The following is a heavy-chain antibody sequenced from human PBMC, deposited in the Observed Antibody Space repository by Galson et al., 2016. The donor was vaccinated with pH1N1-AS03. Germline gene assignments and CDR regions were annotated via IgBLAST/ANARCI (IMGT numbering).Heavy chain of an antibody. J-gene: IGHJ3*01. D-gene: IGHD2-15*01. V-gene: IGHV4-59*01. CDR3: AREWSAFDF. CDR2: VYYTG. CDR1: GDSITSYY. Sequence: SETLSLTCTVSGDSITSYYWSWIRQTPGKGLEWIAYVYYTGATISLDTSKGQFSLKLSSVTAAATAVYYCAREWSAFDFWGQGTVVTVSS.